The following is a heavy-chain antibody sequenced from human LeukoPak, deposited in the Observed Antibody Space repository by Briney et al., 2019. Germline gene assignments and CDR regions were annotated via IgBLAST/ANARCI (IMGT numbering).Heavy chain of an antibody. D-gene: IGHD4-17*01. J-gene: IGHJ4*02. Sequence: GGSLRLSCAASGFTFSSYGMHWVRQAPGKGLEWVAVISYDGSNKYYADSVKGRFTISRDNTKNTLYLQMNSLRAEDTAVYYCAKAPDYGDYPDYWGQGTLVTVSS. CDR3: AKAPDYGDYPDY. CDR1: GFTFSSYG. CDR2: ISYDGSNK. V-gene: IGHV3-30*18.